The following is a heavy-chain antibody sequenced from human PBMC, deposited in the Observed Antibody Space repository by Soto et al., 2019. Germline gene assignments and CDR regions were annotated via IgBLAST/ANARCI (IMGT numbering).Heavy chain of an antibody. Sequence: QVQLQESGPGLVKPSETLSLTCTVSGGSISSYYWSWIRQPAGKGLEWIGRIYTSGSTNYNPSLKSRVTMSVDTSKNQFSLKLSYVTAADTAVYYCAGALGVYSYGPKWFDPWGQGTLVNVSS. V-gene: IGHV4-4*07. D-gene: IGHD5-18*01. CDR1: GGSISSYY. CDR3: AGALGVYSYGPKWFDP. J-gene: IGHJ5*02. CDR2: IYTSGST.